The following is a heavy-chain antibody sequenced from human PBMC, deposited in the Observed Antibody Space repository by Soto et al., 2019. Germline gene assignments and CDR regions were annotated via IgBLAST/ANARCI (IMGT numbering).Heavy chain of an antibody. CDR2: IYLADAK. J-gene: IGHJ5*02. D-gene: IGHD4-17*01. CDR3: ANLTTTVTWWFDP. Sequence: QITLKESGPPLAKPTQPLTLTGTISGFSLTTSGVGLGWIRHPPVQALEWLALIYLADAKRYTPSLNSRLTTTKDTHKHLVAPKMTNIDPGDTCTYFCANLTTTVTWWFDPWGQGTLVTVS. V-gene: IGHV2-5*02. CDR1: GFSLTTSGVG.